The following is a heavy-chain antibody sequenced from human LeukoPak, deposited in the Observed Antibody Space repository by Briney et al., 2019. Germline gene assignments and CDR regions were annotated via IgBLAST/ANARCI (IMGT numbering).Heavy chain of an antibody. CDR2: INSNNGDT. Sequence: ASVKVSCKASGYTFTGYYLHWVRQAPGQGLEWVGGINSNNGDTHYAQNFQGRVTMTRDTSISTAYMELSRLGTDDTAVYYCARDGDGYNLDWGQGTLVTVSS. D-gene: IGHD5-24*01. J-gene: IGHJ4*02. V-gene: IGHV1-2*02. CDR3: ARDGDGYNLD. CDR1: GYTFTGYY.